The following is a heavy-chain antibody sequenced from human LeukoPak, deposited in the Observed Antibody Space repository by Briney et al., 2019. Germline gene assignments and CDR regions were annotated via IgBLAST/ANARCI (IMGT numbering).Heavy chain of an antibody. CDR3: ARVAVAATGAFNI. CDR1: GFTFSSYW. Sequence: GGSLRLSCAASGFTFSSYWMSWVRQGPGKGLEWVASIKYDGSEMQYLDSVKGRLTISRDNAENSLYLQMNSLRAEETAVYYCARVAVAATGAFNIWGQGTMVIVSS. CDR2: IKYDGSEM. J-gene: IGHJ3*02. D-gene: IGHD6-19*01. V-gene: IGHV3-7*04.